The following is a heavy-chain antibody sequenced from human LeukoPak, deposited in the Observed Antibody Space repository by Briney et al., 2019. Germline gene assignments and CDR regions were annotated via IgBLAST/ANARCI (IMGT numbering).Heavy chain of an antibody. CDR1: GGSISSSSYY. V-gene: IGHV4-39*01. J-gene: IGHJ4*02. CDR3: ARLNYYDSSGYYSAYYFDY. CDR2: IYYSGST. Sequence: PSETLSLTCTVSGGSISSSSYYWGWIRQPPGKGLEWIGSIYYSGSTYYNPSLKSRVTISVDTSKNQFSLKLSSVTAADTAVYYCARLNYYDSSGYYSAYYFDYWGQGTLVTVSS. D-gene: IGHD3-22*01.